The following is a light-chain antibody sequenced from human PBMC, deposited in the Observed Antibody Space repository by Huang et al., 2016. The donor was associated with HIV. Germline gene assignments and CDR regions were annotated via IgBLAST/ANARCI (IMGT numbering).Light chain of an antibody. V-gene: IGKV3-20*01. J-gene: IGKJ2*01. CDR3: QQYGSSRYT. Sequence: EIVLTQSPGTLSLSPGERATLSCRASQSFSGTYLAWYQQKPGQATRLVIYGASTRATGSPDRFSGSGSGTDFTLSISRLEPEDFAVYFCQQYGSSRYTFGQGTKLEMK. CDR2: GAS. CDR1: QSFSGTY.